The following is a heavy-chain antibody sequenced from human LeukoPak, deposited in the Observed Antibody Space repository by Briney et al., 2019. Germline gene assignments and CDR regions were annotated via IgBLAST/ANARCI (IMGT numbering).Heavy chain of an antibody. CDR2: IYPGDSDT. Sequence: GESLKISCKGSGYSFTNYWIGWVRQKPGKGLEWMGLIYPGDSDTRYSPSFQGQVTISADKSITTAYLQWSSLTASDTAMYYCARHPGAAASLNFLDYWSQGTLVTVSS. V-gene: IGHV5-51*01. CDR1: GYSFTNYW. D-gene: IGHD6-25*01. J-gene: IGHJ4*02. CDR3: ARHPGAAASLNFLDY.